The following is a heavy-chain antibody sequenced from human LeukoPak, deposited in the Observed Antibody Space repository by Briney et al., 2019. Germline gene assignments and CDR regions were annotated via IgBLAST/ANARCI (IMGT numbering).Heavy chain of an antibody. D-gene: IGHD3-22*01. CDR1: GFTFSSYS. CDR3: ARDGPEYDSIGYYYLDY. J-gene: IGHJ4*02. Sequence: PGGSLRLSCAASGFTFSSYSMNWVRQAPGKGLEWVSSISSSSSYIYYADSVKGRFTISRDNAKNSLYLQMNSLRAEDTAVYYCARDGPEYDSIGYYYLDYWGQGTLVTVSS. V-gene: IGHV3-21*01. CDR2: ISSSSSYI.